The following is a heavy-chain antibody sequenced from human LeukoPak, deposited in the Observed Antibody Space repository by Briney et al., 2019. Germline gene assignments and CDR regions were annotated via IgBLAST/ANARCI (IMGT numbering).Heavy chain of an antibody. V-gene: IGHV4-34*01. J-gene: IGHJ3*02. Sequence: SETLSLTCAVYGGSFSGYYWSWIRQPPGKGLEWIGEINHSGSTNYNPSLKSRVTISVDTSKNQFSLKLSSVTAADTAVYYCARVLYDFWSGSPQRDAFDIWGQGTMVTVSS. CDR1: GGSFSGYY. CDR2: INHSGST. CDR3: ARVLYDFWSGSPQRDAFDI. D-gene: IGHD3-3*01.